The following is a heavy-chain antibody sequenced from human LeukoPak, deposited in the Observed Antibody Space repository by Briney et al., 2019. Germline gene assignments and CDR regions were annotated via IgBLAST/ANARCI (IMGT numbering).Heavy chain of an antibody. CDR1: GGSVSSDY. J-gene: IGHJ5*02. D-gene: IGHD3-10*01. CDR2: IYYSGST. CDR3: ARGGYYGSGNDFRFDP. Sequence: SETLSRTDTVSGGSVSSDYWSWIGQPPGKGLEWIGYIYYSGSTNYKPSLKSRITISVDTSTNQFSLTLHSVTAADTAVYYCARGGYYGSGNDFRFDPSGQGTLVTVSS. V-gene: IGHV4-59*02.